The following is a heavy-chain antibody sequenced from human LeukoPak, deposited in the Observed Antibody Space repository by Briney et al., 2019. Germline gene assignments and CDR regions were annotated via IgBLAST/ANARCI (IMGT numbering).Heavy chain of an antibody. J-gene: IGHJ3*02. V-gene: IGHV3-11*03. Sequence: PGGSLRLSCAASGFTFSDYYMSWIRQAPGKGQEWVSYISSSSSYTNYADSVKGRFTISRDNAKNSLYLQMNSLRAEDTAVYYCVGGDSSGSLDAFDIWGQGTMVTVSS. D-gene: IGHD3-22*01. CDR2: ISSSSSYT. CDR1: GFTFSDYY. CDR3: VGGDSSGSLDAFDI.